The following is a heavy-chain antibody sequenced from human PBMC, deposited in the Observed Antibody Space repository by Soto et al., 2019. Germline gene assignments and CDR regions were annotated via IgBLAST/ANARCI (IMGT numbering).Heavy chain of an antibody. Sequence: QVRLQESGPGLVRPSQTLSLTCTVSDVPLSSGSYFWTWVRRAPGKALEWIGDLRLRGGTLYTPSLKGRISMSVDVSLNQFFLRLNSVSVADTAVYYCARGRTFVRDGRRWYFDLWGQGTLVNVFS. CDR2: LRLRGGT. D-gene: IGHD3-10*01. J-gene: IGHJ2*01. CDR1: DVPLSSGSYF. V-gene: IGHV4-31*04. CDR3: ARGRTFVRDGRRWYFDL.